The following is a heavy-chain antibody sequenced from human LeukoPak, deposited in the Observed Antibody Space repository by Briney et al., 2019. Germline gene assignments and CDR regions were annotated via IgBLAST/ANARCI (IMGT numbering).Heavy chain of an antibody. V-gene: IGHV4-59*10. CDR2: FFTSGST. J-gene: IGHJ4*02. CDR3: ARGAMVRALAD. D-gene: IGHD3-10*01. CDR1: GGSFSGYY. Sequence: SETLSLTCAVYGGSFSGYYWSWIRQPAGKGLEWIGRFFTSGSTNYNPSLKSRVTISVDTSKNQFSLRLSSVTAADTAVYYCARGAMVRALADWGQGTLVTVSS.